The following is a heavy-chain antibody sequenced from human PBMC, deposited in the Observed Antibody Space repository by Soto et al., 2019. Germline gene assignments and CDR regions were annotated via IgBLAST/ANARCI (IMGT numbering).Heavy chain of an antibody. CDR1: GGTFSSYA. Sequence: SVNVSCKASGGTFSSYAISWVRQAPGQGLEWMGGIIPIFGTANYAQKFQGRVTITADESTSTAYMELSSLRSEDTAVYYCARVSQKDYYDSSGYLGSRAFDIWGQGTMVTVS. CDR3: ARVSQKDYYDSSGYLGSRAFDI. J-gene: IGHJ3*02. CDR2: IIPIFGTA. V-gene: IGHV1-69*13. D-gene: IGHD3-22*01.